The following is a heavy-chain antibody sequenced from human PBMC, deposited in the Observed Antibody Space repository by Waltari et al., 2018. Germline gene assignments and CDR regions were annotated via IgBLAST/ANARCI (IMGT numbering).Heavy chain of an antibody. V-gene: IGHV4-59*11. J-gene: IGHJ4*02. D-gene: IGHD2-21*01. CDR2: IYYSGST. CDR3: ARVLMFALCGGDCSQYYFDY. CDR1: GGSIRSHS. Sequence: QVQLQESGPGLVKPSETLSLTCTVSGGSIRSHSWSWIRQPPGQGLEWIGYIYYSGSTNYNPSLKSRVTISVDTSKNQFSLKLSSVTAADTAVYYCARVLMFALCGGDCSQYYFDYWGQGTLVTVSS.